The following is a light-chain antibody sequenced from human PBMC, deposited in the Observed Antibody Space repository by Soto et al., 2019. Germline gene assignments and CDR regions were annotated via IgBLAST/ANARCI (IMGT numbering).Light chain of an antibody. Sequence: EIVLTQSPGTLSLSPGESATLSCRASQSVSSDLAWYQQKPGQAPRLLIYGASTRATGVPARFSGSGSGTEFTLTISSLQSEDFAVYYCQQYNNWPRTFGQGTRLEIK. CDR2: GAS. CDR3: QQYNNWPRT. J-gene: IGKJ5*01. V-gene: IGKV3-15*01. CDR1: QSVSSD.